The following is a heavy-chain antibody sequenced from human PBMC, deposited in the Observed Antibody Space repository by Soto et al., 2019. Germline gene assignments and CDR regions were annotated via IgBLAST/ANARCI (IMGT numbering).Heavy chain of an antibody. CDR2: IIPLSDTA. CDR1: GGTFSSYG. D-gene: IGHD2-2*01. J-gene: IGHJ6*02. CDR3: ARGPTFDECSSDTGCRTYYFGMDV. Sequence: QVQLVQSGAEVKRPGSSVKVSCRASGGTFSSYGVSWVRQAPGQGLEWMGGIIPLSDTAHYAQNCQGRVTITADGSTNTAFMEVTTLRSEDTAVYYCARGPTFDECSSDTGCRTYYFGMDVWGQGTTVTVSS. V-gene: IGHV1-69*01.